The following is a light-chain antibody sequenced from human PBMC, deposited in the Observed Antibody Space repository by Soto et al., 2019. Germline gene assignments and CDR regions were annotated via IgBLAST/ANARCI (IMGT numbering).Light chain of an antibody. CDR2: DAS. CDR1: QYITIY. CDR3: QQRADWPIT. J-gene: IGKJ5*01. V-gene: IGKV3-11*01. Sequence: EIVFTQSPATLSLSPGERATLSCRASQYITIYLAWYQQKPGQAPRLLIYDASNRATGIPARFSGSGSGTDFTLTISSLEPDDFAVYYCQQRADWPITFGQGTRLEIK.